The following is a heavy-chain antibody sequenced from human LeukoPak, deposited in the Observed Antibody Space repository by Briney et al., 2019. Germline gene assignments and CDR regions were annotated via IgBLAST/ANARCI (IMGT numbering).Heavy chain of an antibody. CDR3: AKDLGDYGGNSDLNY. J-gene: IGHJ4*02. CDR2: ISYDGSNK. Sequence: AGGSLRLSCAASGFTFSSYDMHWVRQAPGKGLGWVAVISYDGSNKYYADSVKGRFTISRDNSKNTLYLQMNSLRAEDTAVYYCAKDLGDYGGNSDLNYWGQGTLVTVSS. V-gene: IGHV3-30*18. D-gene: IGHD4-23*01. CDR1: GFTFSSYD.